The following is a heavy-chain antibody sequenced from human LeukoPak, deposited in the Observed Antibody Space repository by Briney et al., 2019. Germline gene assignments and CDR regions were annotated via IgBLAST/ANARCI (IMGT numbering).Heavy chain of an antibody. CDR2: INHSGST. CDR3: ARAAPRSTTGGMDV. CDR1: GGSFSGYY. Sequence: PSETLSLTCAVYGGSFSGYYWSWLRQPPGKGLEWVGEINHSGSTNYNPSLKSRVTISVDTSKNQFSLKLSSVTAADTAVYYCARAAPRSTTGGMDVWGQGTTVTVSS. J-gene: IGHJ6*02. V-gene: IGHV4-34*01. D-gene: IGHD1-14*01.